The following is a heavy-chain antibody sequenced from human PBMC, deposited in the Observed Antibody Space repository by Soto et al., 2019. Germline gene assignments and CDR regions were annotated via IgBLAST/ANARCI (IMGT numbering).Heavy chain of an antibody. V-gene: IGHV3-30*18. CDR3: AKVILTTYAFDI. J-gene: IGHJ3*02. Sequence: GGSLRLSCAASGFTFSSYDMHWVRQAPGKGLEWVAVISYDGSNKYYADSVKGRFTISRDNSKNTLYLQMNSLRAEDTAVYYCAKVILTTYAFDIWGQGTTVTVSS. D-gene: IGHD3-16*01. CDR1: GFTFSSYD. CDR2: ISYDGSNK.